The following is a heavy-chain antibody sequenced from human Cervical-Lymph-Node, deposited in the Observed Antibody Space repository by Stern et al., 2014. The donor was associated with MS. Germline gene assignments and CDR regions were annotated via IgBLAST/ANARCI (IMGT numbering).Heavy chain of an antibody. CDR1: GFTFSGYG. V-gene: IGHV3-33*01. D-gene: IGHD3-10*01. J-gene: IGHJ6*02. CDR2: IWYDGSNT. CDR3: ARAPRGVSDWYYYYGMDV. Sequence: VHLVESGGGVVQPGTSLRLSCAASGFTFSGYGMHWVRQAPGKGLEWVAVIWYDGSNTNYADSVKGRFTISRDNSKDTLYLQMNSLRAEDTAVYYCARAPRGVSDWYYYYGMDVWGQGTTVTVSS.